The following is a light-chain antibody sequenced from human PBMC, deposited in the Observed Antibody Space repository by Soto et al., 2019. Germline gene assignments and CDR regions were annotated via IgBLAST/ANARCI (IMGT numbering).Light chain of an antibody. CDR3: QQYNTYST. CDR2: AAS. J-gene: IGKJ5*01. Sequence: VQMTQSPSSLSASVGDGVTITCRASQGISSYLAWYQQKPGKAPKLLIYAASTLQSGVPARFSGSGSGTEFTLTISSLQPDDFATYYCQQYNTYSTFGQGTRLEIK. V-gene: IGKV1-16*01. CDR1: QGISSY.